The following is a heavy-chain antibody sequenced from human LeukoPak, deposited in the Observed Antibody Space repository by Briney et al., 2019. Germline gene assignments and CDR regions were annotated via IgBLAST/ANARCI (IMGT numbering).Heavy chain of an antibody. J-gene: IGHJ5*02. D-gene: IGHD1-26*01. CDR2: ISGSGGST. Sequence: PGGSPRLSCAASGFTFSSYAMSWVRQAPGKGLEWVSAISGSGGSTYYADSVKGRFTISRDNSKNTLYLQMNSLRAEDTAVYYCAKDPVVGARGWLDPWGQGTLVTVSS. V-gene: IGHV3-23*01. CDR3: AKDPVVGARGWLDP. CDR1: GFTFSSYA.